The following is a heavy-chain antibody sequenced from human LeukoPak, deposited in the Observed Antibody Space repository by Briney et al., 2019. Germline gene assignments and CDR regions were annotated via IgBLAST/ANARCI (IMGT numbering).Heavy chain of an antibody. Sequence: PGGSLRLSCAASGFTFSSYSMNWVRQAPGKGLEWVSSISSSSSYIYYADSVKGRFTISRDNAKNSLYLQMNSLRAEDTAVYYCARGGYCSSTCCRNPDYWGQGTLVTVSS. D-gene: IGHD2-2*01. J-gene: IGHJ4*02. CDR1: GFTFSSYS. CDR3: ARGGYCSSTCCRNPDY. CDR2: ISSSSSYI. V-gene: IGHV3-21*01.